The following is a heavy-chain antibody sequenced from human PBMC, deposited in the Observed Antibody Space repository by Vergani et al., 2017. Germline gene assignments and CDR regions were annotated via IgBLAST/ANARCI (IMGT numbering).Heavy chain of an antibody. Sequence: QVQLQQWGAGLLKPSETLSLTCAVYGGSFSGYYWSWIRQPPGKGLEWIGEINHSGSTNHNPSLKSRVTISVDTSKNQFSLKLSSVTAADTAVYYCARGYRIRGHYFDYWGQGTLVTVSS. CDR1: GGSFSGYY. J-gene: IGHJ4*02. CDR3: ARGYRIRGHYFDY. CDR2: INHSGST. V-gene: IGHV4-34*01.